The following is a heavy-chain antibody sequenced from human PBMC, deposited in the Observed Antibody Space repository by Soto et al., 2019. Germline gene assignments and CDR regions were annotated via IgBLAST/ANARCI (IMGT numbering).Heavy chain of an antibody. CDR1: GGTFSSYA. D-gene: IGHD6-6*01. CDR3: ARDTSPYIAARPPNAFDI. V-gene: IGHV1-69*13. CDR2: IIPIFGTA. J-gene: IGHJ3*02. Sequence: SVKVSCKASGGTFSSYATSWVRQAPGQGLEWMGGIIPIFGTANYAQKFQGRVTITADESTSTAYMELSSLRSEDTAVYYCARDTSPYIAARPPNAFDIWGQGTMVTVSS.